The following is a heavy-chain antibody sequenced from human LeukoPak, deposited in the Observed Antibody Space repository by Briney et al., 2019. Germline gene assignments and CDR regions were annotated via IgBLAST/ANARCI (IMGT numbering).Heavy chain of an antibody. D-gene: IGHD5-24*01. J-gene: IGHJ4*02. CDR2: IIPIFGTA. Sequence: GSSVKVSCKASGGTFISYAISWVRQAPGQGLEWMGGIIPIFGTANYAQKFQGRVTITADESTSTAYMELSSLRSEDTAVYYCTSHTISLARRDGYTTFDYWGQGTLVTISS. CDR3: TSHTISLARRDGYTTFDY. V-gene: IGHV1-69*01. CDR1: GGTFISYA.